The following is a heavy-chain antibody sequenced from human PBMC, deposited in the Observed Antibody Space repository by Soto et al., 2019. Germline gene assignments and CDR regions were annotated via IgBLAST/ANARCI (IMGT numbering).Heavy chain of an antibody. CDR3: ARYLSEWLAFDY. J-gene: IGHJ4*02. CDR2: INPNSGAT. D-gene: IGHD6-19*01. V-gene: IGHV1-2*02. CDR1: GYTFTGYY. Sequence: QVQLVQSGAEVKKPGASVKVSCKASGYTFTGYYMHWVRQAPGQGLEWMGWINPNSGATNYAQKFQGRVTVTRNTSISTAYMELSSLRSEDTAVYYCARYLSEWLAFDYWGQGTLVTVSS.